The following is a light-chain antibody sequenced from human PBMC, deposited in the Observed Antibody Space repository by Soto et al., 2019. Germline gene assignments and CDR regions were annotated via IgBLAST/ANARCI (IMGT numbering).Light chain of an antibody. V-gene: IGKV1-5*01. CDR1: QSISSW. CDR2: DAS. J-gene: IGKJ1*01. Sequence: DIQMSQYKSTLSASVGDRGTITCRASQSISSWLASYQQKPGKAPKLLIYDASSLESGVPSRFSGSGSATEFTLTISSLQPDDFATYYCRHYNSYSEASGQGSKVDIK. CDR3: RHYNSYSEA.